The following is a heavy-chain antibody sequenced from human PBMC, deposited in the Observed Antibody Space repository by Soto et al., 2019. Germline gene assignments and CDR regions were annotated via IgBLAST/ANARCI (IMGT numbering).Heavy chain of an antibody. CDR3: AKTGPVAGPPERQPDYYYGMDV. Sequence: GSLRLSCAASGFTFSSYAMSWVRQAPGKGLEWVSAISGSGGSTYYADSVKGRFTISRDNSKNTLYLQMNSLRAEDTAVYYCAKTGPVAGPPERQPDYYYGMDVWGQGTTVTVSS. CDR1: GFTFSSYA. J-gene: IGHJ6*02. CDR2: ISGSGGST. V-gene: IGHV3-23*01. D-gene: IGHD6-19*01.